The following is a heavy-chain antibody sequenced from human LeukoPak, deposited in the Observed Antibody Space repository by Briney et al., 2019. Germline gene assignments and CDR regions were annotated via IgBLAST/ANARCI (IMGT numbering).Heavy chain of an antibody. CDR1: GFTVSSNY. J-gene: IGHJ6*03. CDR3: ARGRYQLQSGADNYYMDV. D-gene: IGHD2-2*01. V-gene: IGHV3-53*01. Sequence: GGSLRLSCAASGFTVSSNYMSWVRQAPGKGLEWVSVIYSGGSTYYADSVKGRFTISGDNSKNTLYLQMNSLRVEDTAVYYCARGRYQLQSGADNYYMDVWGKGTTVTVSS. CDR2: IYSGGST.